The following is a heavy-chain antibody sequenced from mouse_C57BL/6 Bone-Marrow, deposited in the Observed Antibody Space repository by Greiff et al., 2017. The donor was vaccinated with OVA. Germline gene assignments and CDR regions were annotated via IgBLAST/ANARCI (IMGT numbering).Heavy chain of an antibody. V-gene: IGHV5-17*01. J-gene: IGHJ3*01. CDR3: ARPSWLHGGFAY. D-gene: IGHD2-2*01. CDR2: ISSGSSTI. CDR1: GFTFSDYG. Sequence: EVKLMESGGGLVKPGGSLKLSCAASGFTFSDYGMHWVRQAPEKGLEWVAYISSGSSTIYYADTVKGRFTISRDNAKNTLFLQMTSLRSEDTAVYYCARPSWLHGGFAYWGQGTLVTVSA.